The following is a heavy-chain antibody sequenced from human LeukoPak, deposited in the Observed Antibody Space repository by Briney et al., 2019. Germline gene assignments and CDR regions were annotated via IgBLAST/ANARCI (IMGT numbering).Heavy chain of an antibody. J-gene: IGHJ4*02. CDR1: GFTFSSYW. Sequence: GGSLRLSCAASGFTFSSYWMSWVRQAPGKGLEWVANIKQDGSEKYYVDSVKGRFTISRDKAKNSLYPQMNSLRAEGTAVYYCARDLHDILTGYFNYWGEGTLVTVSP. D-gene: IGHD3-9*01. CDR2: IKQDGSEK. V-gene: IGHV3-7*01. CDR3: ARDLHDILTGYFNY.